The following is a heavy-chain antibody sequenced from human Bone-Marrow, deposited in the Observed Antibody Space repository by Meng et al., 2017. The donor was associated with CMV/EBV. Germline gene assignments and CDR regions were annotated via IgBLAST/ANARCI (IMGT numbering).Heavy chain of an antibody. Sequence: CTVSGGSISSYYWSWIRQPAGKGLEWIGRIYTSGSNNYNPALKSRVTMSVDTSKNQFSLKLSSVTAADTAVYYCARDLVVAGGYFDYWGQGTLVTVSS. CDR3: ARDLVVAGGYFDY. D-gene: IGHD6-19*01. CDR1: GGSISSYY. CDR2: IYTSGSN. J-gene: IGHJ4*02. V-gene: IGHV4-4*07.